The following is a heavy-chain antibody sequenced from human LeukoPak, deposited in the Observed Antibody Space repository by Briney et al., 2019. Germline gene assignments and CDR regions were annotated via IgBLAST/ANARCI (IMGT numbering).Heavy chain of an antibody. D-gene: IGHD6-19*01. CDR2: ISSDGRST. CDR3: ARISLSGWVNDH. Sequence: GGSVRLSCAASGFTFSSHWMHWVRQAPGKGPVWVTRISSDGRSTSYADSVKGRFTISRDNAKNTLYLQMSSLRAEDTAMYYCARISLSGWVNDHWGQGTLVTVSS. V-gene: IGHV3-74*01. CDR1: GFTFSSHW. J-gene: IGHJ4*02.